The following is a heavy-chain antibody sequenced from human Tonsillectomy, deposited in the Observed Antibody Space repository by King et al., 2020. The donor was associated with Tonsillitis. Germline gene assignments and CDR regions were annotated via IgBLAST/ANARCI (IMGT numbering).Heavy chain of an antibody. V-gene: IGHV3-53*04. CDR2: IYNGGST. J-gene: IGHJ6*02. CDR3: ASGAAYYYYSMDV. Sequence: VQLVESGGGLVQPGGSLRLSCAASGFTVSNNYMSWVRQAPGKGLEWVSVIYNGGSTYYADSVKGRFTISRHNSKNTLYLQMNSLRAEDTAVYYCASGAAYYYYSMDVWGQGTTVTVSS. CDR1: GFTVSNNY. D-gene: IGHD1-26*01.